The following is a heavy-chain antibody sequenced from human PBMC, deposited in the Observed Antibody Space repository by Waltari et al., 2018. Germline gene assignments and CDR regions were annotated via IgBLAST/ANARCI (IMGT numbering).Heavy chain of an antibody. CDR1: GYFFTGYY. Sequence: QVQLVQSGAEVKKPGASVKVSCKASGYFFTGYYIHWVRQAPGQGLEWMGWINPKGGGTNYAQKCQGGISLTRDTSISTAYMDLSRRRFDDTAVYYCTRDQYYARTGDYYHRQFDWFDPWGQGTLVTVSS. CDR3: TRDQYYARTGDYYHRQFDWFDP. V-gene: IGHV1-2*02. D-gene: IGHD3-22*01. J-gene: IGHJ5*02. CDR2: INPKGGGT.